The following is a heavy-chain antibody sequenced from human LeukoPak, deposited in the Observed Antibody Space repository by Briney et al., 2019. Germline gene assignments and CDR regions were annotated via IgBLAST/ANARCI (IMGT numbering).Heavy chain of an antibody. D-gene: IGHD6-13*01. J-gene: IGHJ4*02. CDR1: GFTFSDSA. V-gene: IGHV3-73*01. Sequence: GGSLRLSCAASGFTFSDSAMHWVRQAPGKGLEWVGRIRSKANSYATAYAAPVKGRFTISRDDSKNTAYLQMNSLKTEDTAVYYCTRHSSSWYSGNRYYFDYWGQGTLVTVSS. CDR2: IRSKANSYAT. CDR3: TRHSSSWYSGNRYYFDY.